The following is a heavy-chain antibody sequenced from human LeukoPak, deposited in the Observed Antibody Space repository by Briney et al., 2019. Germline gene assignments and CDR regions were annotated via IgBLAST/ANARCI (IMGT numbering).Heavy chain of an antibody. CDR3: ARDSYSSGWFDY. J-gene: IGHJ4*02. D-gene: IGHD6-19*01. CDR2: ISAYNGNT. Sequence: ASVKVSCKASGYTFTSYGISWVRQAPGQGLEWMGWISAYNGNTNYAQKLQGRVTMTTDTSTSTVYMELRSLRSDDTAVYYCARDSYSSGWFDYWGQGTLVTVSS. CDR1: GYTFTSYG. V-gene: IGHV1-18*01.